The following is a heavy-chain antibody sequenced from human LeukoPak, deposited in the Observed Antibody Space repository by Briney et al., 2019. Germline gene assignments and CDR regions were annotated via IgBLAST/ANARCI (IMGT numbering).Heavy chain of an antibody. V-gene: IGHV5-51*01. CDR1: GYSFTSYW. D-gene: IGHD2-15*01. CDR3: AGQAPPYCGGGSCNQNRGSYSHH. J-gene: IGHJ1*01. Sequence: GESLKISCKGSGYSFTSYWIGWVRQMPGKGLEWMGIIYPGDSDTRYSPSFQGQDTISADKSISTAYLQWSSLKASDTAMYYCAGQAPPYCGGGSCNQNRGSYSHHGAQATRATVP. CDR2: IYPGDSDT.